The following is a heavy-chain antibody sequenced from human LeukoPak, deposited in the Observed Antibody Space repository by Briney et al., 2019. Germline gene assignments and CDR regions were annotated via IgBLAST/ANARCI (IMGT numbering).Heavy chain of an antibody. V-gene: IGHV3-48*03. D-gene: IGHD6-13*01. CDR1: GFTFSSYE. J-gene: IGHJ4*02. Sequence: GGSLRLSCAASGFTFSSYEMNWVRQAPGKGLEWVSYISSSGSTIYYADSVKGRFTISRDNAKNSLYLQMNSLRAEDTAVYYCASVQGLGSSSSWPTYDYWGQGTLVTVSS. CDR2: ISSSGSTI. CDR3: ASVQGLGSSSSWPTYDY.